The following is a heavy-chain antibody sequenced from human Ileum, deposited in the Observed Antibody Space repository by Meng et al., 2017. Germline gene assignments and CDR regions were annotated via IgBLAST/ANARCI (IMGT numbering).Heavy chain of an antibody. Sequence: LKISCAASGFTFGAYAMHWVRQAPGKGLEWVSGINWNGGGIDYADSVKGRFTISRDNAKSSLYLEMNSLKTEDTAMYYCASHITPPGRGYYWGQGTLVTVSS. J-gene: IGHJ4*02. D-gene: IGHD3-10*01. CDR2: INWNGGGI. V-gene: IGHV3-9*01. CDR3: ASHITPPGRGYY. CDR1: GFTFGAYA.